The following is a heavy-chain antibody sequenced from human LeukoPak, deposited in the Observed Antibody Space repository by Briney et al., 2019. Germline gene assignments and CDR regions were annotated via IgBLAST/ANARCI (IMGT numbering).Heavy chain of an antibody. CDR1: GFTFSSYA. CDR3: ARDRVLYGSGSYYNYGMDV. CDR2: ISYYGSNK. J-gene: IGHJ6*02. D-gene: IGHD3-10*01. Sequence: PERSLRLSCAASGFTFSSYAMHWVRQAPGKGLEWVAVISYYGSNKYYADSVKGRFTISRDNSKNTLYLQMNSLRSEDTAVYYCARDRVLYGSGSYYNYGMDVWGQGTTVTVSS. V-gene: IGHV3-30*04.